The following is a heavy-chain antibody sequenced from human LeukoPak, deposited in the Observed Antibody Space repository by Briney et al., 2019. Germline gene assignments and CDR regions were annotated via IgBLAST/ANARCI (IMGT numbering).Heavy chain of an antibody. CDR3: ARTVDYDSSGRGYYFDY. D-gene: IGHD3-22*01. CDR1: GGSFSGYY. J-gene: IGHJ4*02. CDR2: INHSGST. Sequence: SETLSLTCAVYGGSFSGYYWSWIRQPPGKGLEWIGEINHSGSTNYNPSLKSRVTISVDTSKNQFSLKLSSVTAADTAVYYCARTVDYDSSGRGYYFDYWGQGTLVTVSS. V-gene: IGHV4-34*01.